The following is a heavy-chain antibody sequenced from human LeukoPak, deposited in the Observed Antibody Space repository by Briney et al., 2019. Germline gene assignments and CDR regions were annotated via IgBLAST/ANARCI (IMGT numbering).Heavy chain of an antibody. CDR1: GFTFSSYW. J-gene: IGHJ4*02. Sequence: GGSLRLSCAASGFTFSSYWMGWVRQAPGKGLECVANIKQDGSEKYYVDSVKGRFTISRDNTENSPYLQMNSLTAEDTAVYYCARGSYGYLFLDYWGQGTPVIVSS. CDR2: IKQDGSEK. D-gene: IGHD5-18*01. V-gene: IGHV3-7*04. CDR3: ARGSYGYLFLDY.